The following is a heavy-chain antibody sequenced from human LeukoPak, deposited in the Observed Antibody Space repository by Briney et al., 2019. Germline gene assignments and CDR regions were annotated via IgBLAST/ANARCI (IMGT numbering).Heavy chain of an antibody. J-gene: IGHJ5*02. CDR1: GGSFSGYY. CDR2: INHSGST. Sequence: SETLSLTCAVYGGSFSGYYWSWVRQPPGKGLEWIGEINHSGSTNYNLSLKSRVTISVETSKNQFSLKLSSVTAADTAVYYCARRHDYYYGSGSHNNWFDPWGQGTLVTVSS. V-gene: IGHV4-34*01. CDR3: ARRHDYYYGSGSHNNWFDP. D-gene: IGHD3-10*01.